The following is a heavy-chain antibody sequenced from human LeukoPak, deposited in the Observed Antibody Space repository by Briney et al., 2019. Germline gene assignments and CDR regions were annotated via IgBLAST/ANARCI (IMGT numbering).Heavy chain of an antibody. J-gene: IGHJ4*02. V-gene: IGHV1-24*01. Sequence: ASVKVSCKVSGYTLTELSMHWVRQAPGKGLEWMGGFDPEDGETIYAQKFQGRVTMTEDTSTDTAYMELSSLRSEDTAVYYCATSLYYHDSSGYYGYWGQGTLVTVSS. CDR2: FDPEDGET. D-gene: IGHD3-22*01. CDR1: GYTLTELS. CDR3: ATSLYYHDSSGYYGY.